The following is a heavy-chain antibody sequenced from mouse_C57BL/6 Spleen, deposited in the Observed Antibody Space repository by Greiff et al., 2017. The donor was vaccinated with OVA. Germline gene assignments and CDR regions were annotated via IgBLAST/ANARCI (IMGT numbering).Heavy chain of an antibody. J-gene: IGHJ2*01. V-gene: IGHV1-82*01. Sequence: QVQLQQSGPELVKPGASVKISCKASGYAFSSSWMNWVKQRPGKGLEWIGRIYPGDGDTNYNGKFKGKATLTADKSSSTAYMQLSSLTSEDSAVYFCARSGAYYYGSSSFDYWGQGTTHTVSS. CDR2: IYPGDGDT. CDR1: GYAFSSSW. D-gene: IGHD1-1*01. CDR3: ARSGAYYYGSSSFDY.